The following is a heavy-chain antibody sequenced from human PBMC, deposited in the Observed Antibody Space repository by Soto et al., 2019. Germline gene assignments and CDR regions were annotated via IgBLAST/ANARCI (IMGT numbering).Heavy chain of an antibody. V-gene: IGHV1-69*12. J-gene: IGHJ6*02. CDR1: GGTFSSYA. CDR3: AGPPELTRIYYYYGMDV. Sequence: QVQLVQSGAEVKKPGSSVKVSCKASGGTFSSYAISWVRQAPGQGLEWMGGIIPIFGTANYAQKFQGGVTITADESTSTAYMGLSSMRSEDTAVYYCAGPPELTRIYYYYGMDVWGQGTTVTVSS. D-gene: IGHD1-7*01. CDR2: IIPIFGTA.